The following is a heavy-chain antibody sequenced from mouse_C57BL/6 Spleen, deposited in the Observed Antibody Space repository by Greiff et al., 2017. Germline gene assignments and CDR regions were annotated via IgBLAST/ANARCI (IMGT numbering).Heavy chain of an antibody. CDR3: ARGVDYDYEAWFAY. J-gene: IGHJ3*01. D-gene: IGHD2-4*01. CDR1: GYTFTDYY. V-gene: IGHV1-76*01. CDR2: IYPGSGTT. Sequence: VQLVESGAELVRPGASVKLSCKASGYTFTDYYINWVKQRPGQGLEWIARIYPGSGTTYYNEKFKGKATLTAEKSSSPAYMQLSSLTSEDSAVYFCARGVDYDYEAWFAYGGQGTLVTVSA.